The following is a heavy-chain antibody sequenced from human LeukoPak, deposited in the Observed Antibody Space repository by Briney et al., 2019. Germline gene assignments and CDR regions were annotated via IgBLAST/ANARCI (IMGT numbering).Heavy chain of an antibody. CDR1: GGSISSGDYY. CDR3: ARDRFTMIPRVYYHYGMDV. J-gene: IGHJ6*02. V-gene: IGHV4-30-4*01. Sequence: SETLSLTCTVSGGSISSGDYYWSWIRQPPGKGLEWIGYIYYSGSTYYNPSLKSRVTISVDTSKNQFSLKLSSVTAADTAVYYCARDRFTMIPRVYYHYGMDVWGQGTTVTVSS. CDR2: IYYSGST. D-gene: IGHD3-22*01.